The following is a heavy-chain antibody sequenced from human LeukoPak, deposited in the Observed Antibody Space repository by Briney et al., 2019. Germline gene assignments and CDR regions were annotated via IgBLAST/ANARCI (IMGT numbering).Heavy chain of an antibody. D-gene: IGHD1-1*01. CDR1: GFTVGTHD. J-gene: IGHJ4*02. V-gene: IGHV3-53*01. CDR3: ARGVQPMLAANTLRY. CDR2: IYHDGNT. Sequence: PAGSLRLSCAASGFTVGTHDLTWVRQPPGKGLEWVSVIYHDGNTHYADSVQGRFTISRDNSKNTLSLRMNSLRADDTAVYYCARGVQPMLAANTLRYWGQGTLVTVSS.